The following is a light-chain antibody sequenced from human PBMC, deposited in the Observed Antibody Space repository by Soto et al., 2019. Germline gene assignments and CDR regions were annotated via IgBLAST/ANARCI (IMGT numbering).Light chain of an antibody. Sequence: DIQMTQSPSSLSASVGDRVTITCQARQNINNYLNWYQQKPGRAPKLVIYDASNLEAGVPSRFRGSGSGTDFTFTISRLQPEDIATYYCQQYENLPTFGQGTRLEIK. J-gene: IGKJ5*01. CDR1: QNINNY. V-gene: IGKV1-33*01. CDR3: QQYENLPT. CDR2: DAS.